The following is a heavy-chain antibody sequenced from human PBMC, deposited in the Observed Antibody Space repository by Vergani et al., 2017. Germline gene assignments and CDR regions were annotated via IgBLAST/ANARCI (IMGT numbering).Heavy chain of an antibody. CDR2: IWYDGGNK. CDR3: ARDSIAAAVTFAPLDY. V-gene: IGHV3-33*01. D-gene: IGHD6-13*01. J-gene: IGHJ4*02. CDR1: GFTFRSYG. Sequence: QVQLVESGGGVVQPGRSLRLSCAASGFTFRSYGMHWVRQAPGKGLEWVAVIWYDGGNKYYADSVKGRFTISRDNSKNTRYLQINSLRADDTAVYYCARDSIAAAVTFAPLDYWGQGTLVTVSS.